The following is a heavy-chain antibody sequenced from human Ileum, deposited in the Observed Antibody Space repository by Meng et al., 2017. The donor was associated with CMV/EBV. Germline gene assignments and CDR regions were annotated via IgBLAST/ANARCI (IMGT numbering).Heavy chain of an antibody. V-gene: IGHV4-38-2*02. CDR2: IYHSGST. CDR3: ARGTGTFGY. CDR1: GYSISSGYY. D-gene: IGHD1-7*01. J-gene: IGHJ4*02. Sequence: GSLRLSCTVSGYSISSGYYWGWIRQPPGKGLEWIGSIYHSGSTYYNPSLKSRVTISVDTSKNQFSLKLSSVTAADTAVYYCARGTGTFGYWGQGTLVT.